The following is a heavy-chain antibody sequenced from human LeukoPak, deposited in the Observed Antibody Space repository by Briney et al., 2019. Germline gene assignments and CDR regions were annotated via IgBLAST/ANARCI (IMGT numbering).Heavy chain of an antibody. CDR1: GGTFSSYA. CDR2: IIPILGIA. Sequence: GASVKVSCKASGGTFSSYAISWVRQAPGQGLEWMGRIIPILGIANYAQKFQGRVTITADKSTSTAYMELSSLRSEDTAVYYCARGAEAYYYYGMDVWGQGTTVTVSS. V-gene: IGHV1-69*04. CDR3: ARGAEAYYYYGMDV. J-gene: IGHJ6*02.